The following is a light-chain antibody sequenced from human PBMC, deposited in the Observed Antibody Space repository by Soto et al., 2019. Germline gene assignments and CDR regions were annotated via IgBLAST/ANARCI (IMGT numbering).Light chain of an antibody. Sequence: EIVLTQSPGTLSLSPGERASLSCRASQSVNSGYLAWYQQKPGQAPRLLLYGASNRTTGIPDRFSGSGSGTDLTLTISRVEPEDFAVYSCQQYGTSPYTFGQGTKLEI. V-gene: IGKV3-20*01. CDR3: QQYGTSPYT. J-gene: IGKJ2*01. CDR1: QSVNSGY. CDR2: GAS.